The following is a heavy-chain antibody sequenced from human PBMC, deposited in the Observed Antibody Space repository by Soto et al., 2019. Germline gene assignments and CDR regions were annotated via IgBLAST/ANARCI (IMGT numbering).Heavy chain of an antibody. J-gene: IGHJ6*02. CDR2: INAGNGNT. CDR1: GYTFTSYA. CDR3: ARVGSSGYYGMDV. V-gene: IGHV1-3*01. D-gene: IGHD6-19*01. Sequence: ASVKVSWKASGYTFTSYAMHWVRQAPGQRLEWMGWINAGNGNTKYSQKFQGRVTITRDTSASTAYMELSSLRSEDTAVYYCARVGSSGYYGMDVWGQGTTVTVSS.